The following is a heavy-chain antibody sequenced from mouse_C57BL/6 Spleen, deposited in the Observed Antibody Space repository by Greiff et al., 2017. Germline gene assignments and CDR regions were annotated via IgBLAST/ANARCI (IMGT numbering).Heavy chain of an antibody. CDR1: GYTFTSYW. D-gene: IGHD2-10*01. CDR3: ARVLLQTYFDV. V-gene: IGHV1-53*01. J-gene: IGHJ1*03. Sequence: QVQLKQSGTELVKPGASVKLSCKASGYTFTSYWMHWVKQRPGQGLEWIGNINPSNGGTNYNEKFKSKATLTVDKSSSTAYMQLSSLTSEDSAVYYCARVLLQTYFDVWGTGTTVTVSS. CDR2: INPSNGGT.